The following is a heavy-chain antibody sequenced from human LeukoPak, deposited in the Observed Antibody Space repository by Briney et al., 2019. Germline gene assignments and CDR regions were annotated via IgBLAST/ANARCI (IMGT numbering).Heavy chain of an antibody. D-gene: IGHD1-26*01. V-gene: IGHV1-2*02. J-gene: IGHJ6*02. CDR1: GYTFTGYY. Sequence: GASVKVSCKASGYTFTGYYMHWVRQAPGQGLEWMGWINPNSGGTNYAQKFQGRVTMTRDTSISTAYMELSRLRSDDTAVYYCARHKLRSAPLGFYYYYGMDVWGQGTTVTVSS. CDR2: INPNSGGT. CDR3: ARHKLRSAPLGFYYYYGMDV.